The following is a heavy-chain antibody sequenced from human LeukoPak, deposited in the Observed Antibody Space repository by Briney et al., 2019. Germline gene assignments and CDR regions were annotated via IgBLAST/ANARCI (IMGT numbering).Heavy chain of an antibody. V-gene: IGHV1-2*02. CDR2: INPNSGGT. J-gene: IGHJ6*03. Sequence: ASVKVSCKASGYTFTGYYMHWVRQAPGQGLEWMGWINPNSGGTNYAQKFQGRVTMTRDTPISTAYMELSRLRSDDTAVYYCARDGDTAIDYYYYYMDVWGKGTTVTVSS. CDR1: GYTFTGYY. CDR3: ARDGDTAIDYYYYYMDV. D-gene: IGHD5-18*01.